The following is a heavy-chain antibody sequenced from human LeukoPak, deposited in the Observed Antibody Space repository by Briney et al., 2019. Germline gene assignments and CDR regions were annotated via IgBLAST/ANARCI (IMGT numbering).Heavy chain of an antibody. D-gene: IGHD2-2*02. CDR3: ASGEGYCSSTSCYKGWFDP. CDR1: GGTFSSYA. Sequence: SVKVSCKASGGTFSSYAISWVRQAPGQGLEWMGGIIPIFGTANYAQKFQGRVTITADESTSTAYMELSSLRSEDTAVYYCASGEGYCSSTSCYKGWFDPWGQGTLVTVSS. J-gene: IGHJ5*02. V-gene: IGHV1-69*13. CDR2: IIPIFGTA.